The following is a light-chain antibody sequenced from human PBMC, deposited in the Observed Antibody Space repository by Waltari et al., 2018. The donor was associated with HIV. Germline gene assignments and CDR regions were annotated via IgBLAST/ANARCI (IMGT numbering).Light chain of an antibody. J-gene: IGKJ1*01. CDR2: KAS. Sequence: DIQMTQSPSTLSESVGDRVTITCRASQSISSWLAWYQQKPGKAPKLLIYKASSLESGVPSRFSGSGSGTEFTLTISSLQPDDFATYYCQQYNSYWTFGQGTKVEIK. CDR3: QQYNSYWT. CDR1: QSISSW. V-gene: IGKV1-5*03.